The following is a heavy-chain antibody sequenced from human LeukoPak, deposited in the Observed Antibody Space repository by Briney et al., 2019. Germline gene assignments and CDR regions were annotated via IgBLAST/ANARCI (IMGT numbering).Heavy chain of an antibody. J-gene: IGHJ6*02. CDR2: IWYDGSNK. D-gene: IGHD2-2*01. Sequence: GRSLRLSCAASGFTFSSYGMHWVRQAPGKGLEWVAVIWYDGSNKYYADSVKGRFTISRDNSKNTLYLQMNSLRAEDTAVYYCATRASRYCSSTSCQKVSCYYYGMDVWGQGTTVTVSS. V-gene: IGHV3-33*01. CDR3: ATRASRYCSSTSCQKVSCYYYGMDV. CDR1: GFTFSSYG.